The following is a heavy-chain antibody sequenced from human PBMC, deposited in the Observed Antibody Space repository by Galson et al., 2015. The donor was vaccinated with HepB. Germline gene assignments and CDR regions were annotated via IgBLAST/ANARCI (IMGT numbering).Heavy chain of an antibody. CDR3: ARALGGSYFYGMDV. CDR1: GASTSSSSYY. CDR2: VYYSGVT. D-gene: IGHD3-16*02. V-gene: IGHV4-39*01. Sequence: ETLSLTCSVSGASTSSSSYYWNWVRQSPGKGLEWMGRVYYSGVTYYNTSLKSRVTISVDTSKNQFSLRVSSVTAADTAMYYCARALGGSYFYGMDVWGQGTTVTVSS. J-gene: IGHJ6*02.